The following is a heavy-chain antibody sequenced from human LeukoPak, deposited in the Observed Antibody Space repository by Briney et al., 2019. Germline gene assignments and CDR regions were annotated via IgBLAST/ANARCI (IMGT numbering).Heavy chain of an antibody. Sequence: GGSLQISCKGAGCSFTSYWISWVRQMPGKGLEWMGRIDPSDSYTNYSPSFQGHVTISADKSISTAYLQWSSLKASDTAMYYCAILYDSSPRWGQGTLVTVSS. CDR3: AILYDSSPR. V-gene: IGHV5-10-1*01. D-gene: IGHD3-22*01. J-gene: IGHJ4*02. CDR1: GCSFTSYW. CDR2: IDPSDSYT.